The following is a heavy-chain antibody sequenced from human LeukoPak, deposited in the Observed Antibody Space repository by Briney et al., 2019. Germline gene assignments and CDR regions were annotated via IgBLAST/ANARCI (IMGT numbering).Heavy chain of an antibody. D-gene: IGHD4-17*01. CDR1: GFTFSSYA. V-gene: IGHV3-23*01. Sequence: GGSLRLSCAASGFTFSSYAMSWVRQAPGKGLEWVSAISGSGGSTYYADSVKGRFTISRDNSKNTLYLQMNSLRAEDTAVYYCARDDSYGDYPGFDYWGQGTLVTVSS. CDR2: ISGSGGST. CDR3: ARDDSYGDYPGFDY. J-gene: IGHJ4*02.